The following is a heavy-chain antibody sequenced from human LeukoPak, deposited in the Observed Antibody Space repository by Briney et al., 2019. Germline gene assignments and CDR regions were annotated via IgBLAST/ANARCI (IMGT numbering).Heavy chain of an antibody. CDR2: IYSGGNT. J-gene: IGHJ6*03. CDR3: ARAHYYYYMDV. V-gene: IGHV3-66*01. Sequence: GGSLRLSCEVYGFTVSNNYMSWVRQAPGKGLEWVSIIYSGGNTYYADSVKGRFTISRDNSKNTLYLQMGSLRAEDMAVYYCARAHYYYYMDVWGKGTTVTVSS. CDR1: GFTVSNNY.